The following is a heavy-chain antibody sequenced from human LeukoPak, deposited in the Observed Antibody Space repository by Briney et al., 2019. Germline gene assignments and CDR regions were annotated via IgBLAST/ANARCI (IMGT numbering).Heavy chain of an antibody. D-gene: IGHD1-7*01. CDR1: GFTFSSYA. CDR3: ARVSVRYKWNLPPEY. CDR2: ISYDGSNK. J-gene: IGHJ4*02. Sequence: GGSLRLSCAASGFTFSSYAMHWVRQAPGKGLEWVAVISYDGSNKYYADSVKGRFTISRDNSKNTLYLQMNSLRPEDTAVYYCARVSVRYKWNLPPEYWGQGTLVPV. V-gene: IGHV3-30-3*01.